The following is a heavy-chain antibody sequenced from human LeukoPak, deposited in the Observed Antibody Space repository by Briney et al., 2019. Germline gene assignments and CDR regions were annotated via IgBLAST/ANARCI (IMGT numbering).Heavy chain of an antibody. J-gene: IGHJ4*02. Sequence: SETLSLTCTVSGGSISSSSYYWGWIRQPPGKGLEWIGSIYYSGSTYYNPSLKSRVTISVDTSKNQFSLKLSSVTAADTAVYYCAREEGADYYDSSGYLGYWGQRTLVTVSS. CDR1: GGSISSSSYY. V-gene: IGHV4-39*07. CDR2: IYYSGST. D-gene: IGHD3-22*01. CDR3: AREEGADYYDSSGYLGY.